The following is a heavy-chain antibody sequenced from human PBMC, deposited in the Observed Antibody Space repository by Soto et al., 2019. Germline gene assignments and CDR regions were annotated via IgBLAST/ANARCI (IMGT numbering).Heavy chain of an antibody. J-gene: IGHJ4*02. V-gene: IGHV4-59*01. Sequence: SETLSLTCTVSGGSISSYYWSWIRQPPGKGLEWIGYIYYSGSTNYNPSLKSRVTISVDTSKNQFSLKLSSVTAADTAVYYCARENGYGDYLDYWGQGTLVTGSS. CDR1: GGSISSYY. D-gene: IGHD4-17*01. CDR2: IYYSGST. CDR3: ARENGYGDYLDY.